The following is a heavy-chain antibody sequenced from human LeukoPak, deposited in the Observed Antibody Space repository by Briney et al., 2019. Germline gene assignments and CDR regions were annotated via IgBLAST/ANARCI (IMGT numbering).Heavy chain of an antibody. D-gene: IGHD2-15*01. V-gene: IGHV3-66*01. J-gene: IGHJ4*02. CDR1: GFTVSSNY. CDR3: ARDRCSGGSCYPEFGY. CDR2: IYSGGST. Sequence: GGSLRLSCAASGFTVSSNYMSWVRQAPGKGLEWVSVIYSGGSTYYADSVKGRFTISRDNSKNTLYLQMNSLRAEDTAVYYCARDRCSGGSCYPEFGYWGQGTLVTVSS.